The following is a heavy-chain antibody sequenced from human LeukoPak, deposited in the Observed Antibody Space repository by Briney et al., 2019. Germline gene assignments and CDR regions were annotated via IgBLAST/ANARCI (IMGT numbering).Heavy chain of an antibody. CDR1: GFTFDDYA. CDR3: AKDFQYSDSSGYLDY. D-gene: IGHD3-22*01. V-gene: IGHV3-9*01. Sequence: PGGSLRLSCAASGFTFDDYAMHWVRQAPGKGLEWVSGISWNSGSIGYADSVKGRFTISRDNAKNSLYLQMNSLRAQDTALYYCAKDFQYSDSSGYLDYWGQGTLVTVSS. CDR2: ISWNSGSI. J-gene: IGHJ4*02.